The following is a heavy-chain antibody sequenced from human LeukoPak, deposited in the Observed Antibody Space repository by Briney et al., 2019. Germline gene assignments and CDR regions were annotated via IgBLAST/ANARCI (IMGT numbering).Heavy chain of an antibody. D-gene: IGHD3-10*01. CDR1: GFSPSTSGVG. Sequence: SGPTLVKPTQTLTLTCTFSGFSPSTSGVGVGWIRQPPGKALEWLALIYWDDDKRYSPSLKSRLTITKDTSKNQVVLTMTNMDPVDTATYYCAHRRALLWFGDPMWFDPWGQGTLVTVSS. V-gene: IGHV2-5*02. CDR3: AHRRALLWFGDPMWFDP. CDR2: IYWDDDK. J-gene: IGHJ5*02.